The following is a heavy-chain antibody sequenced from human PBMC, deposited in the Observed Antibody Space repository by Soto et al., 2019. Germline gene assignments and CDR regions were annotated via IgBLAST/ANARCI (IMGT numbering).Heavy chain of an antibody. CDR2: VSGSGGT. V-gene: IGHV3-23*01. D-gene: IGHD3-16*02. CDR1: GFTFSGYA. J-gene: IGHJ4*02. CDR3: AKEKDYDYVWGSYRYTSDY. Sequence: ESGGGLVQPGGSLRLSCAASGFTFSGYAMSWVRQAPGKGLEWVSGVSGSGGTLYADSVKGRFTISRDNSKNTLYLQMNSLRAEDTAIYYCAKEKDYDYVWGSYRYTSDYWGQGTLVTVSS.